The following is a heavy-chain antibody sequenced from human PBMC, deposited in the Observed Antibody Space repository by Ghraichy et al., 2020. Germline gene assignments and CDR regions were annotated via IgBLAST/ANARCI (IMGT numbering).Heavy chain of an antibody. Sequence: WGSLRLSCTVSGFTFANYAMSWVRQTPGMGLEWVSGIGGRGGSTSYAESVRGRFTISRDNSKNTLYLQMSSLRAEDTAVYYCVKDPVQYHSGSGLYYFDHWGQGTLVTVSS. CDR2: IGGRGGST. CDR3: VKDPVQYHSGSGLYYFDH. V-gene: IGHV3-23*01. D-gene: IGHD6-25*01. J-gene: IGHJ4*02. CDR1: GFTFANYA.